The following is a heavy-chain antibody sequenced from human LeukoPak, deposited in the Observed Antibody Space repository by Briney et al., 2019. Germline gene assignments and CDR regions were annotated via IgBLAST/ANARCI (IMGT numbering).Heavy chain of an antibody. CDR2: INTDGSST. CDR1: GFTFSSYW. V-gene: IGHV3-74*01. D-gene: IGHD6-13*01. Sequence: GGSLRLSCAASGFTFSSYWMHWVRQAPGKGLVWVSRINTDGSSTSYADSVKGRFTISRDNAKNTLYLQMNSLRAEDTAVYYCARDQVGRVQQLVDYWGQGTLVTVSS. J-gene: IGHJ4*02. CDR3: ARDQVGRVQQLVDY.